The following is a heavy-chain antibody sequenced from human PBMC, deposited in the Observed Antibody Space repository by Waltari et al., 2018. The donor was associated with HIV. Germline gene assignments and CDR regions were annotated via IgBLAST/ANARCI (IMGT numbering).Heavy chain of an antibody. CDR3: ARDGLRYSGTFYSDY. CDR2: ISTYNANT. V-gene: IGHV1-18*01. D-gene: IGHD1-26*01. CDR1: GYTFLSYG. Sequence: QVHLVQSGAEMKKPGASVKVSCKASGYTFLSYGLSWLRQAPGHGLEWMGWISTYNANTNYAQSLQGRVTMTTDTSTTTAYMELRSLTSDDTAVYYCARDGLRYSGTFYSDYWGQGTLVTVSS. J-gene: IGHJ4*02.